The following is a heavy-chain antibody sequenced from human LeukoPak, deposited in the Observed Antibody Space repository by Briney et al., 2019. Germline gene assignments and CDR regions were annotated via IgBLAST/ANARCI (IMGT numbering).Heavy chain of an antibody. CDR3: AREYSTSSEGDYFDY. J-gene: IGHJ4*02. CDR2: IYHSGST. CDR1: GASITTYY. D-gene: IGHD6-6*01. Sequence: SETLSPTCTVSGASITTYYWTWIRQPPGKGLEWIGYIYHSGSTNYNPSLKSRVTISLDTSRNQFSLRLSSVTAADTAVYFCAREYSTSSEGDYFDYWGQGSLVTVSS. V-gene: IGHV4-59*01.